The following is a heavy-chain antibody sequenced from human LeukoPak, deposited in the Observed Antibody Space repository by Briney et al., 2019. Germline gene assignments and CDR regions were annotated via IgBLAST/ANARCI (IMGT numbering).Heavy chain of an antibody. J-gene: IGHJ4*02. CDR2: IYYSGST. Sequence: SETLSLTCTVSGGSISSSSYYWDWIRQPPGKGLEWIGYIYYSGSTYYNPSLKSRVTISVDTSKNQFSLKLSSVTAADTAVYYCAREIYGDYVWGQGTLVTVSS. V-gene: IGHV4-61*05. CDR1: GGSISSSSYY. D-gene: IGHD4-17*01. CDR3: AREIYGDYV.